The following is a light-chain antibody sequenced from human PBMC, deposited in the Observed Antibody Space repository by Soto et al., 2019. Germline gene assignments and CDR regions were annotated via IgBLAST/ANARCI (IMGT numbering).Light chain of an antibody. CDR3: QQDYNLPPLT. J-gene: IGKJ4*01. CDR1: QSVSSN. Sequence: EIVMTQYPATLSVSPGERATLSCRASQSVSSNLAWYQQKPGQAPRLLIYGASNRATGIPDRFSGSGSGTDFTLTISSLQPEDFAVYYCQQDYNLPPLTFGGGTKVDIK. V-gene: IGKV3D-15*01. CDR2: GAS.